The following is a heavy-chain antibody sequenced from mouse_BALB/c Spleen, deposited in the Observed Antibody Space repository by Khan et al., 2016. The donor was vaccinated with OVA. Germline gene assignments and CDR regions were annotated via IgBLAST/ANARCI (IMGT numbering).Heavy chain of an antibody. CDR3: ADHLTRSFDY. Sequence: EVELVESGGDLVKPGGSLKLSCAASGFSFSSYSMSWVRQTPDKRLEWVASISSGGDYTYYPDSVKGRVTISRDNANNTPYLQMSDLKSEDTAVYYCADHLTRSFDYWGQGTLVTVSA. D-gene: IGHD1-3*01. J-gene: IGHJ3*01. V-gene: IGHV5-6*01. CDR2: ISSGGDYT. CDR1: GFSFSSYS.